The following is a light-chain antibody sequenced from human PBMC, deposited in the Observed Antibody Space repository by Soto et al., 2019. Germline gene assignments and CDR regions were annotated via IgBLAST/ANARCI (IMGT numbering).Light chain of an antibody. CDR1: NSDIGAYDY. V-gene: IGLV2-14*03. CDR2: NVN. J-gene: IGLJ1*01. CDR3: LSHTTRRIYV. Sequence: QSVLTQPASVSGSPGQSITISCSGTNSDIGAYDYVSWYQQHPGKPPKLIIYNVNNRPSGVSFRFSGSKSANTASLTISGLQTEDEADYYCLSHTTRRIYVFGPGTKVT.